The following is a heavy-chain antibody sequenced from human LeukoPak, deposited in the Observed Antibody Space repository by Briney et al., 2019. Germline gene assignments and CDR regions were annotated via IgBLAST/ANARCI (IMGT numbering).Heavy chain of an antibody. D-gene: IGHD3-10*01. J-gene: IGHJ3*02. CDR3: AGTMVRGVIKRGAFDI. CDR1: VYTFTGYY. CDR2: INPNSGGT. V-gene: IGHV1-2*02. Sequence: ASVKVSCKASVYTFTGYYMHWVRQAPGHGLEWMGWINPNSGGTNYAQKFQGRVTMTRDTSISTAYMELSRLRSDDTAVYYCAGTMVRGVIKRGAFDIWGQGTMVTVSS.